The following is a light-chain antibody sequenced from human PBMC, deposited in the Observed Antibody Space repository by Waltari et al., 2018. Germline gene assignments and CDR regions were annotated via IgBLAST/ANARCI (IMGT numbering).Light chain of an antibody. CDR3: QQYANHPLT. CDR1: QNITRK. CDR2: NAS. V-gene: IGKV1-33*01. J-gene: IGKJ4*02. Sequence: DIQMTQSPSTLSASVGDRVTITCQASQNITRKLDWYQQKSGKAPQVLIYNASISETAVPSRFSGRGYGTDFAFTITSLQPDDVGTYYCQQYANHPLTFGGGTKVEIK.